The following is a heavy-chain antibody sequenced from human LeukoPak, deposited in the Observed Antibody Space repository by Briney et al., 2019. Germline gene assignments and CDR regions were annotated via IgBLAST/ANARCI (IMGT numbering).Heavy chain of an antibody. CDR1: GGSISNYW. CDR2: VFDSGGT. CDR3: ARGYSSSWNYFDY. V-gene: IGHV4-59*01. D-gene: IGHD6-13*01. J-gene: IGHJ4*02. Sequence: PSETLSLTCTVSGGSISNYWRSWIRQPPGKGLEWIGYVFDSGGTNYNPSLKGRVTISVDTSKKQFSLKLGSVTAADTAVYYCARGYSSSWNYFDYWGQGTLVTVSS.